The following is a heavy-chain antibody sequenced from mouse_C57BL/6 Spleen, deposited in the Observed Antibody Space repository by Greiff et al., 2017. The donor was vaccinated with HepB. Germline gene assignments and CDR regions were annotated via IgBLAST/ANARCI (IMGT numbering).Heavy chain of an antibody. Sequence: QVQLQQSGAELVRPGTSVKVSCKASGYAFTNYLIEWVKQRPGQGLEWIGVINPGSGGTNYNEKFKGKATQTADKSSSTAYMQLSSLTSEDSAFYFCARRGTYWAYYFDYWGQGTTLTVSS. J-gene: IGHJ2*01. CDR1: GYAFTNYL. CDR2: INPGSGGT. V-gene: IGHV1-54*01. CDR3: ARRGTYWAYYFDY. D-gene: IGHD4-1*01.